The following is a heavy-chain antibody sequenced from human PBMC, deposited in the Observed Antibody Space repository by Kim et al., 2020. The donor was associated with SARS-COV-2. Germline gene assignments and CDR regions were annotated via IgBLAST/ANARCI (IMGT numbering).Heavy chain of an antibody. Sequence: SQTLSLTCAISGDSVSSNSAAWNWIRQSPSRGLEWLGRTYYRSKWYNDYAVSVKSRITINPDTSKNQFSLQLNSVTPEDTAVYYCARGGDYYGSGSYYPTSSAFDYWGQGTLVTVSS. V-gene: IGHV6-1*01. CDR2: TYYRSKWYN. D-gene: IGHD3-10*01. CDR3: ARGGDYYGSGSYYPTSSAFDY. J-gene: IGHJ4*02. CDR1: GDSVSSNSAA.